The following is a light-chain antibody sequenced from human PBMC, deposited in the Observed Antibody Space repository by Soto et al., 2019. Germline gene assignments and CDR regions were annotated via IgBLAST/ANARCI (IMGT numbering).Light chain of an antibody. CDR1: QTISSW. J-gene: IGKJ1*01. V-gene: IGKV1-5*03. Sequence: DIQMTQSPSTLSGSVGDRVTITCRASQTISSWLAWYQQKPGKAPKLLIYKASTFKSGVPSRFRGSGSGTEFTLTISSLEPDDFATYYCQHYGSYSEAFGQGTKVELK. CDR2: KAS. CDR3: QHYGSYSEA.